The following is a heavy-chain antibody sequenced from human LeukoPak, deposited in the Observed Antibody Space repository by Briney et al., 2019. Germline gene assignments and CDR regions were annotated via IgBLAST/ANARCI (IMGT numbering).Heavy chain of an antibody. CDR2: ISWNSGSI. Sequence: DRSLRLSGAASGFTFDDYTMHWVRQAPGKGLEWVSGISWNSGSIGYADSVKGRFTISRDNAKNSLYLQMNSLRAEDTAVYYCARVHSHIWGGFDPWGQGTLVTVSS. CDR1: GFTFDDYT. CDR3: ARVHSHIWGGFDP. D-gene: IGHD3-16*01. J-gene: IGHJ5*02. V-gene: IGHV3-9*01.